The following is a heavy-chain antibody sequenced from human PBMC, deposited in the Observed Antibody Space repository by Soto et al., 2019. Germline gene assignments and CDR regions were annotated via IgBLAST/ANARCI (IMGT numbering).Heavy chain of an antibody. CDR3: ASYPYYDFWSGPTIEGPGYYYYGMDV. J-gene: IGHJ6*02. Sequence: PSETLSLTCTVSGGSVSSGSYYWSWIRQPPGKGLEWIGYIYYSGSTNYNPSLKSRVTISVDTSKNQFSLKLSSVTAADTAVYYCASYPYYDFWSGPTIEGPGYYYYGMDVWGQGTTVTVS. V-gene: IGHV4-61*01. CDR1: GGSVSSGSYY. CDR2: IYYSGST. D-gene: IGHD3-3*01.